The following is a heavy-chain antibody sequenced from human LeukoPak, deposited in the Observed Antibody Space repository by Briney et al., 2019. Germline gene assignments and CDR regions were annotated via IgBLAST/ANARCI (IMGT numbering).Heavy chain of an antibody. V-gene: IGHV4-39*07. J-gene: IGHJ3*02. CDR1: GGSISSSSYY. Sequence: SETLSLTCTVSGGSISSSSYYWGWIRQPPGKGLEWIGSIYYSGSTYYNPSLKSRVTISVDTSKNQFSLKLSSVTAADTAVYYCARDFPPYSSSWYAHDAFDIWGQGTMVTVSS. D-gene: IGHD6-13*01. CDR3: ARDFPPYSSSWYAHDAFDI. CDR2: IYYSGST.